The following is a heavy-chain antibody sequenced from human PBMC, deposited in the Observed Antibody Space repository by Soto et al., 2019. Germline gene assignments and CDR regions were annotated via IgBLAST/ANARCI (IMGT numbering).Heavy chain of an antibody. CDR3: ARRGSGSYYDY. CDR2: IDSDGSST. Sequence: GGSLRLSCVGSGFTFSIYWMHWVRQTPEKGLVWVSHIDSDGSSTTYADSVKGRFTISRDNSKNTLYLQMNSLRAEDTAVYYCARRGSGSYYDYWGQGTLVTVSS. V-gene: IGHV3-74*01. J-gene: IGHJ4*02. CDR1: GFTFSIYW. D-gene: IGHD1-26*01.